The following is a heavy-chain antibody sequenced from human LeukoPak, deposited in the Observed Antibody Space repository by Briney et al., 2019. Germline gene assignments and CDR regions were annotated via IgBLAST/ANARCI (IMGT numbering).Heavy chain of an antibody. J-gene: IGHJ4*02. CDR3: ARHVREDTRFLDY. V-gene: IGHV5-51*01. CDR2: IYPGGSDP. D-gene: IGHD2-15*01. Sequence: GESLKISCKGSGYSFTNYWIGWVRQMPGKGLEWMGIIYPGGSDPRYSPSFQGQVTISADKSISTAYLQWSSLKDSDTAMYYCARHVREDTRFLDYWGLGTLVTVSS. CDR1: GYSFTNYW.